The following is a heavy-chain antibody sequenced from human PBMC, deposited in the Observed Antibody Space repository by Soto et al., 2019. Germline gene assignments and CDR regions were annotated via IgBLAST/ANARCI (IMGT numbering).Heavy chain of an antibody. Sequence: SVKVSCKASGGTFSSYAISWVRQAPGQGLEWMGGIIPIFGTASYAQKFQGRVTITADESTSTAYMELSSLRSEDTAVYYCARGRWSSSSESPYYYYGMDVWGQGTTVTVSS. CDR3: ARGRWSSSSESPYYYYGMDV. D-gene: IGHD6-6*01. J-gene: IGHJ6*02. CDR2: IIPIFGTA. V-gene: IGHV1-69*13. CDR1: GGTFSSYA.